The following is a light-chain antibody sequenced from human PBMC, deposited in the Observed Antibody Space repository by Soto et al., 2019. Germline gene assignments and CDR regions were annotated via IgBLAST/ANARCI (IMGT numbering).Light chain of an antibody. CDR1: KLGDKY. CDR2: QDS. J-gene: IGLJ1*01. V-gene: IGLV3-1*01. Sequence: SYELTQPPSVSVSPGQTASITCSGDKLGDKYACWYQQKPGQSPVLVIYQDSKRPSGIPERFSGSNSGNTATLTISGTQAMDEADYYCQAWDSSTGGVFGTGPKLTVL. CDR3: QAWDSSTGGV.